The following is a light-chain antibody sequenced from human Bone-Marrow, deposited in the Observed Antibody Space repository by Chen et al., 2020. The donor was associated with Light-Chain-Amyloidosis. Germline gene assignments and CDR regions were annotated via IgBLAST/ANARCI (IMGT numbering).Light chain of an antibody. CDR3: QSADSSGTYEVI. Sequence: SYELTPPPSVSASPGKKARRPCSGDDLPTKYAYWYQQKPGQAPVLVIHRDTERPSGISERFSGSSSGTTATLTISGVQAEDEADYHCQSADSSGTYEVIFGGGTKLTVL. CDR2: RDT. CDR1: DLPTKY. J-gene: IGLJ2*01. V-gene: IGLV3-25*03.